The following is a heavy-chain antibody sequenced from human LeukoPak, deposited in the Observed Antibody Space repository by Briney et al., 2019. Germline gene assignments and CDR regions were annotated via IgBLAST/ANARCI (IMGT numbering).Heavy chain of an antibody. D-gene: IGHD6-13*01. CDR2: MNPNTDDT. CDR1: GYTFTGCH. Sequence: GASVKVSCKASGYTFTGCHINWVRQAYGQGLEWMGWMNPNTDDTGYAQKFQGRVTMTMATSISTAYMELSSLTSDDTAMYFCARGVAAGYDYWGQGTLVTVSS. V-gene: IGHV1-8*01. CDR3: ARGVAAGYDY. J-gene: IGHJ4*02.